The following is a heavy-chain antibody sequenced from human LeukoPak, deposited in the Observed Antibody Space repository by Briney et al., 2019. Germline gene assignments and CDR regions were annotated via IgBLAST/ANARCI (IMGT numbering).Heavy chain of an antibody. CDR3: ARFNLGWLDP. CDR1: GFPFKSYA. D-gene: IGHD1-20*01. Sequence: GGSLRLSCAASGFPFKSYAMSWDRQAPGKGLEWISYISSGVTTEYYADSVKGRFTISRDDAKNSLYLQMDSLRAEDTAVYYCARFNLGWLDPWGQGALVTVSS. J-gene: IGHJ5*02. CDR2: ISSGVTTE. V-gene: IGHV3-48*01.